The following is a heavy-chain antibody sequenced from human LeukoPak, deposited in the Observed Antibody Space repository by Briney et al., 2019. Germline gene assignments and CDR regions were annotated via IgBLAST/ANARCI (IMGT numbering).Heavy chain of an antibody. CDR1: GFTFSGFI. CDR2: IRYDGSNK. CDR3: AKDSGWFGELSFDY. Sequence: GGSLGLSCGPSGFTFSGFIMHWVRQAPAKGLEGWPFIRYDGSNKYYADSVKGRFTISRDNSKNTLYLQMNSLRAEDTAVYYCAKDSGWFGELSFDYWGQGTLVTVSS. V-gene: IGHV3-30*02. D-gene: IGHD3-10*01. J-gene: IGHJ4*02.